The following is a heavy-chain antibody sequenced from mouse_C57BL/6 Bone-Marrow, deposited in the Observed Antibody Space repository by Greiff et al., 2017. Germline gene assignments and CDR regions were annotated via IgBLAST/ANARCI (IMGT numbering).Heavy chain of an antibody. Sequence: QVHVKQPGAELVKPGASVKMSCKASGYTFTSYWITWVKQRPGQGLEWIGDIYPGSGSTNYNEKFKSKATLTVDTSSSTAYMQLSSLTSEDSAVYYCARYLITTVVHWYFDVWGTGTTVTVSS. CDR3: ARYLITTVVHWYFDV. D-gene: IGHD1-1*01. CDR2: IYPGSGST. CDR1: GYTFTSYW. J-gene: IGHJ1*03. V-gene: IGHV1-55*01.